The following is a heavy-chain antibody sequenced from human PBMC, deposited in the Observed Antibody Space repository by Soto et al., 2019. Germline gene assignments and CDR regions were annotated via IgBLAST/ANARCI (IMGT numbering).Heavy chain of an antibody. CDR2: ISYDGSNK. CDR3: ASYDILTGYHKFDY. V-gene: IGHV3-30*03. J-gene: IGHJ4*02. D-gene: IGHD3-9*01. Sequence: GGSLRLSCAASGFTFSSYGMHWVRQAPGKGLEWVAVISYDGSNKYYADSVKGRFTISRDNSKNTLYLQMNSLRAEDTAVYYCASYDILTGYHKFDYWGQGTLVTVSS. CDR1: GFTFSSYG.